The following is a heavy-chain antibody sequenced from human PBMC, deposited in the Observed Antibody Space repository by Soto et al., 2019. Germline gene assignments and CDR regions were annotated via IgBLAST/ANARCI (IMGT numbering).Heavy chain of an antibody. CDR2: INHSGST. CDR3: ARVFIVGYSYGYCWFDP. J-gene: IGHJ5*02. D-gene: IGHD5-18*01. V-gene: IGHV4-34*01. Sequence: PSETLSLTCAVYGGSFSGYYWSWIRQPPGKGLEWIGEINHSGSTNYNPSLKSRVTISVDTSKNQFSLKLSSVTAADTAVYYCARVFIVGYSYGYCWFDPWGQGTLVTVSS. CDR1: GGSFSGYY.